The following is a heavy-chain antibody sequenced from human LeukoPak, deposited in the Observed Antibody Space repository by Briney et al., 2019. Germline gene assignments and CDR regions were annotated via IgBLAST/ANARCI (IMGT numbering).Heavy chain of an antibody. Sequence: GGSLRLSCAASGVTLSTYAMSWARQAPGKGLEWVSGISSSGSGDNTYYAGSVKGRFTISRDNSKNTLSLQMNSLRAADTAVYYCAKGGLRDGYSYASWGQGTLITVSS. V-gene: IGHV3-23*01. D-gene: IGHD5-24*01. CDR3: AKGGLRDGYSYAS. CDR1: GVTLSTYA. J-gene: IGHJ5*02. CDR2: ISSSGSGDNT.